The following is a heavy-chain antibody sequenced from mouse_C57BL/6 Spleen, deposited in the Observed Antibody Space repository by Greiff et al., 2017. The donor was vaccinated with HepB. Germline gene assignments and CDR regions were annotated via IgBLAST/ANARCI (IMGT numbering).Heavy chain of an antibody. Sequence: VQLQQSGPELVKPGASVKISCKASGYAFSSSWMNWVKQRPGKGLEWIGRIYPGDGDTNYNGKFKGKATLTADKSSSTAYMQLSSLTSEDSAVYVCARDAVQALGGMDYWGQGTSVTVSS. J-gene: IGHJ4*01. CDR3: ARDAVQALGGMDY. D-gene: IGHD6-5*01. CDR1: GYAFSSSW. CDR2: IYPGDGDT. V-gene: IGHV1-82*01.